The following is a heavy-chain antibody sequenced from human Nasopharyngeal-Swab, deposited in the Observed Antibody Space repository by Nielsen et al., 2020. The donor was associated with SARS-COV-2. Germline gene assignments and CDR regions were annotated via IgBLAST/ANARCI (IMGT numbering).Heavy chain of an antibody. D-gene: IGHD1-26*01. Sequence: GESLKISCAASGFTFSSYAMHWVRQAPGKGLEWVAVISYDGSNKYYADSVKGRFTISRDNSKNKLYLQMNSLRAEDTAVYYCARPYSGSYWSYFDYWGQGTLVTVSS. J-gene: IGHJ4*02. V-gene: IGHV3-30*04. CDR1: GFTFSSYA. CDR2: ISYDGSNK. CDR3: ARPYSGSYWSYFDY.